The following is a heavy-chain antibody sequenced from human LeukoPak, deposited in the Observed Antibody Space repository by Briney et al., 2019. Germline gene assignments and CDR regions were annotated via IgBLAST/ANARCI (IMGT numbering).Heavy chain of an antibody. V-gene: IGHV4-39*07. J-gene: IGHJ4*02. CDR1: GGSISSSSYY. Sequence: SETLSLTCTVSGGSISSSSYYWGWIRQPPGKGLEWIGGIYYSGSTYYNPSLKSRVTISVDTSKNQFSLKLSSVTAADTAVYYCARVTTYYYDSSGYLHYFDYWGQGTLVTVSS. D-gene: IGHD3-22*01. CDR2: IYYSGST. CDR3: ARVTTYYYDSSGYLHYFDY.